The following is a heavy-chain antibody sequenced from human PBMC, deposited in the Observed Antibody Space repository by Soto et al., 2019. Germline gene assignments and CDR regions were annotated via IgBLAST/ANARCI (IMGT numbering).Heavy chain of an antibody. CDR3: TTPAIAVAGTQPFNY. Sequence: EVQLVESGGGLVKPGESLRLSCAASGFTFNSAPMSWVRQAPGKGLEWVGRIKSNTDGGTIDYPAPAKGRFTISRDDSKNTLYLQMNSLKIEDTAVYYCTTPAIAVAGTQPFNYWGQGALVTVSS. J-gene: IGHJ4*02. D-gene: IGHD6-19*01. CDR2: IKSNTDGGTI. V-gene: IGHV3-15*01. CDR1: GFTFNSAP.